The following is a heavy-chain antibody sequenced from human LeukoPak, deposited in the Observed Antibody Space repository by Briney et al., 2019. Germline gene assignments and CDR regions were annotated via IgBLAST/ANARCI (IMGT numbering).Heavy chain of an antibody. CDR2: ISYDGSIK. J-gene: IGHJ4*02. Sequence: GGSLRLSCAASGFTFTNYAIHWVRQAPGKGLEWVALISYDGSIKYYADSVKGRFTISRDNSKNTLYLQMNSLRAEDTAVYYCARERGYWSGGSCPLDYWGQGTLVTVSS. CDR1: GFTFTNYA. D-gene: IGHD2-15*01. CDR3: ARERGYWSGGSCPLDY. V-gene: IGHV3-30-3*01.